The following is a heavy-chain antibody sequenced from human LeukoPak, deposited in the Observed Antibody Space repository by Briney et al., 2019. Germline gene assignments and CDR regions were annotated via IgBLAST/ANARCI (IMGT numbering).Heavy chain of an antibody. D-gene: IGHD6-19*01. J-gene: IGHJ4*02. V-gene: IGHV1-18*01. CDR3: ARPDGRGWDALDY. CDR1: RYSFASYG. CDR2: ISTYNGNT. Sequence: GASVQVSCKTSRYSFASYGISWVRQAPGHGLEWLGWISTYNGNTNYAQKVQGRVTMTTDTSTSTAYMELTSLRFDDTAVYYCARPDGRGWDALDYWGQGTLVTVSS.